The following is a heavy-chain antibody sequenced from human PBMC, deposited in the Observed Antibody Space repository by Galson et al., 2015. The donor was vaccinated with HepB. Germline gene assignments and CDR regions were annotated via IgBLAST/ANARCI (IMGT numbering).Heavy chain of an antibody. J-gene: IGHJ6*02. D-gene: IGHD5-18*01. CDR1: GFTFSSYA. CDR3: AKILGYSYGYYYYYGMDV. V-gene: IGHV3-23*01. CDR2: ISGSGGST. Sequence: SLRLSCAASGFTFSSYAMSWVRQAPGKGLEWVSAISGSGGSTYYADSVKGRFTISRDNSKNTLYLQMNSLRAEDTAVYYCAKILGYSYGYYYYYGMDVWGQGTTVTVSS.